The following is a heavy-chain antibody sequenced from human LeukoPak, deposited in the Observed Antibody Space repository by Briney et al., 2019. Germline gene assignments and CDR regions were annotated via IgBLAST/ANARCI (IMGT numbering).Heavy chain of an antibody. J-gene: IGHJ4*02. CDR2: INPNSGNT. Sequence: ASVKVSCKASGYTFTSYDINWVRQATGQGLEWMGWINPNSGNTGYAQKFQGRVTMTRNTSISTVYMELSSLRSEDTAVYYCARQPRSGSWYFDYWGQGTLVTVSS. D-gene: IGHD6-13*01. V-gene: IGHV1-8*01. CDR1: GYTFTSYD. CDR3: ARQPRSGSWYFDY.